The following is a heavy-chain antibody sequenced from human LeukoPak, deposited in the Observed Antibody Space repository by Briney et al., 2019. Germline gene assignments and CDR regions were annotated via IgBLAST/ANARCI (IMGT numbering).Heavy chain of an antibody. CDR1: GFIFSNYG. CDR2: VRVDGHTT. CDR3: ASPQGYCSGGSCYLNY. Sequence: PGGSLRLSCVASGFIFSNYGMSWVRQVPGKGLEWVSSVRVDGHTTFYADSVKGRFTISRDNSKNTLYLQMNSLRAEDTAVYYCASPQGYCSGGSCYLNYWGQGTLVTVSS. V-gene: IGHV3-23*01. J-gene: IGHJ4*02. D-gene: IGHD2-15*01.